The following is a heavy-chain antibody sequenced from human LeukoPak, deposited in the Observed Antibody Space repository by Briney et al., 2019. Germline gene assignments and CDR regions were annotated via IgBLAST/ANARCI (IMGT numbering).Heavy chain of an antibody. CDR2: IYNSVST. CDR3: ARNRLYGSGSGDFNC. Sequence: SETLCLTCTVSGGSVSSGDFYWSWIRQPPGKGLEWIGYIYNSVSTNYSPSLKSRVTISVDTSQNQFSLKLSSVTAADTAVYYCARNRLYGSGSGDFNCWGQGTLVTVSS. J-gene: IGHJ4*02. CDR1: GGSVSSGDFY. D-gene: IGHD3-10*01. V-gene: IGHV4-61*08.